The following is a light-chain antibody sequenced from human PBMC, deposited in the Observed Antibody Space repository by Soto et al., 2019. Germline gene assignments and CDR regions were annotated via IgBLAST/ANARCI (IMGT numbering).Light chain of an antibody. Sequence: DIQMTQSPSSLSASVGDRVTITCRASRSISTYLNWYQQKQGKAPRLLIYAASSLQSGVPSRFSGSGSGTDFTLTISGLRPEDFATYYCQQSYSAPPTFGGGTKVQIK. CDR3: QQSYSAPPT. V-gene: IGKV1-39*01. J-gene: IGKJ4*01. CDR2: AAS. CDR1: RSISTY.